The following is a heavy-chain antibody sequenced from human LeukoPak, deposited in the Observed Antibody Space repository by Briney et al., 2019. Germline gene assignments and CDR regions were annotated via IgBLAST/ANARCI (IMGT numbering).Heavy chain of an antibody. CDR3: AKDCGGDCYSYYYGMDV. CDR2: ISYDGTNK. D-gene: IGHD2-21*02. J-gene: IGHJ6*02. V-gene: IGHV3-30*18. Sequence: GGSLRLSCAASGFTFSSYGMHWVRQAPGKGLEWVAVISYDGTNKYYADSVKGRFTISRDNSKNTLYLQMNSLRAEDTAVYYCAKDCGGDCYSYYYGMDVWGQGTTVTVSS. CDR1: GFTFSSYG.